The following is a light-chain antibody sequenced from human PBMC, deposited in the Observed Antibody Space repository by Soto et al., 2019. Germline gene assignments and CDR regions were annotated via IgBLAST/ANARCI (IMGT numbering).Light chain of an antibody. CDR1: QSVSSISY. CDR2: GAS. Sequence: EIVLTQSPGTLSLSPGERATLSCRASQSVSSISYLAWYQQKPGQAPRLLIYGASSRATGIPDRFSGSGSGTDFTLTISRLEPEDFAVYYCHQYGSSPSYTFGQGTKLEIK. J-gene: IGKJ2*01. V-gene: IGKV3-20*01. CDR3: HQYGSSPSYT.